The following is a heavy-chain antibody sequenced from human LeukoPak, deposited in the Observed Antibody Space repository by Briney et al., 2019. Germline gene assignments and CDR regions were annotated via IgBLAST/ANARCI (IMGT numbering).Heavy chain of an antibody. V-gene: IGHV4-39*01. J-gene: IGHJ4*02. Sequence: SETLSLTCNVSGGAISSAAYYRGWIRQPPGKGLEWIGSIYYSGSTYYNPSLKSRVTISVDTSHNQFSLKLNSVTAADTALYYCARRPPYGSRNWGAYYFDSWGQGTLVTVSS. CDR1: GGAISSAAYY. CDR2: IYYSGST. D-gene: IGHD3-10*01. CDR3: ARRPPYGSRNWGAYYFDS.